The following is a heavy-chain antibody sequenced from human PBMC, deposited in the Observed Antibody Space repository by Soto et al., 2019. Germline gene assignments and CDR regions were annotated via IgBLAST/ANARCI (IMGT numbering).Heavy chain of an antibody. J-gene: IGHJ4*02. CDR3: ARAGFSYGHLLF. Sequence: SETLSLTCNVSGGPIKTGDYYWKYIRQPPGKGLEWIGYVFYSGATNYSPSLKSRAAISMDTSKNQFSLSLTSVTAADTAVYYCARAGFSYGHLLFWGQGIRVTVSS. CDR2: VFYSGAT. D-gene: IGHD3-10*01. V-gene: IGHV4-30-4*01. CDR1: GGPIKTGDYY.